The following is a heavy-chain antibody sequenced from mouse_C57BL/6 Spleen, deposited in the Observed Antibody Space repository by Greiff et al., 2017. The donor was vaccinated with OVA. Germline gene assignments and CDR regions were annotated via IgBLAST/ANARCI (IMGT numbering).Heavy chain of an antibody. CDR2: IYPSDSET. Sequence: VQLQQPGAELVRPGSSVKLSCKASGYTFTSYWMDWVKQRPGQGLEWIGNIYPSDSETHYNQKFKDKATLTVDKSSSTAYMQLSSLTSEDSAVYYCAREDGSYPYFDYWGQGTTLTVSS. CDR1: GYTFTSYW. D-gene: IGHD1-1*02. V-gene: IGHV1-61*01. J-gene: IGHJ2*01. CDR3: AREDGSYPYFDY.